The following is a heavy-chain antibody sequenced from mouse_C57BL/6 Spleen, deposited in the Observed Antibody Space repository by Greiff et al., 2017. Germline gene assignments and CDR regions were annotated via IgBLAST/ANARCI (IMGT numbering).Heavy chain of an antibody. V-gene: IGHV2-9-1*01. Sequence: QVQLQQSGPGLVAPSQSLSITCTVSGFSFTSYAISWVRQPPGKGLEWLGVIWTGGGTNYNSALKSRLSISKDNSKSQVFLKMNSLQTDDTARYYCATNYYGSSYDWYFDVWGTGTTVTVSS. J-gene: IGHJ1*03. CDR1: GFSFTSYA. CDR3: ATNYYGSSYDWYFDV. CDR2: IWTGGGT. D-gene: IGHD1-1*01.